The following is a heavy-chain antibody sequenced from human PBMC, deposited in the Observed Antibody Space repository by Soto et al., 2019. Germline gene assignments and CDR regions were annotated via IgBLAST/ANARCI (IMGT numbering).Heavy chain of an antibody. CDR3: ARVSRVVRGVKGHYYMDV. Sequence: GASVKVSCKASGGTFSSYTISWVRQAPGQGLEWMGRIIPILGIANYAQKFQGRVTITADKSTSTAYMELSSLRSEDTAVYYCARVSRVVRGVKGHYYMDVWGKGTTVTVSS. D-gene: IGHD3-10*01. CDR1: GGTFSSYT. J-gene: IGHJ6*03. CDR2: IIPILGIA. V-gene: IGHV1-69*02.